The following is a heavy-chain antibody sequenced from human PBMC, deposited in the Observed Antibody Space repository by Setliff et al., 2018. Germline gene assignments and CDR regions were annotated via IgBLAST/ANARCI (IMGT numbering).Heavy chain of an antibody. Sequence: PSETLSLTCTVSGGSISTYYWSWIRQPPGKGLEFIGYVYYSGLTNYDPSLKSRVTISVDSSKSQFFLKLDAVTAADTAVYYCARMSGFMYMDVWGKGTPVTVSS. J-gene: IGHJ6*03. CDR1: GGSISTYY. CDR2: VYYSGLT. D-gene: IGHD3-16*01. CDR3: ARMSGFMYMDV. V-gene: IGHV4-59*08.